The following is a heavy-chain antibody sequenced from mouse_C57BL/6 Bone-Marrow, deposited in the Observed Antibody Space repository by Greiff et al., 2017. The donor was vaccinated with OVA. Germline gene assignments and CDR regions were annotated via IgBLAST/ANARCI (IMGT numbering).Heavy chain of an antibody. Sequence: QVQLQQSGAELVKPGASVKMSCKASGYTFTTYPIEWMKQNHGKSLEWIGNFHPYNDDTKYNEKFKGKATLTVEKSSSTVYLELSRLTSEDSAVYYCARGIYYGSSYVYFAYWGQGTLVTVSA. J-gene: IGHJ3*01. CDR3: ARGIYYGSSYVYFAY. V-gene: IGHV1-47*01. CDR2: FHPYNDDT. D-gene: IGHD1-1*01. CDR1: GYTFTTYP.